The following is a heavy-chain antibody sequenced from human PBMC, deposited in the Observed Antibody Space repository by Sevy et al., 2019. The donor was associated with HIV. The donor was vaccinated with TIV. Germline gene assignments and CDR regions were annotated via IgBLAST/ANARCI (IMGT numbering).Heavy chain of an antibody. Sequence: SETLSRTCTVSDVSISSGTNYWGGIRQPPGKGLEWIGSIYYGGSTYYNPSLKSRVTVSADTSTNQFSLKLTSVTVADTAVYYCARQRGGWYEYDASDVWGQGTMVTVSS. CDR2: IYYGGST. CDR3: ARQRGGWYEYDASDV. J-gene: IGHJ3*01. D-gene: IGHD6-19*01. CDR1: DVSISSGTNY. V-gene: IGHV4-39*01.